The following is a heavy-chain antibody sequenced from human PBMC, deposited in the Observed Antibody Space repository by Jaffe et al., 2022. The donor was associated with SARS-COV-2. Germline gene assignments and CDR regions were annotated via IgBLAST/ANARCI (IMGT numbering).Heavy chain of an antibody. V-gene: IGHV4-39*01. CDR2: IYYGGST. J-gene: IGHJ4*02. D-gene: IGHD3-9*01. CDR3: ARANADILTAYFKRGWLD. CDR1: GGSISSGFYF. Sequence: QLQLQESGPGLVKPSETLSLTCTVSGGSISSGFYFWGWIRQPPGKGLEWIGNIYYGGSTFYNPSLKSRVSISADMSKNQFSLKLSSVTATDTAIYYCARANADILTAYFKRGWLDWGQGTLVTVSS.